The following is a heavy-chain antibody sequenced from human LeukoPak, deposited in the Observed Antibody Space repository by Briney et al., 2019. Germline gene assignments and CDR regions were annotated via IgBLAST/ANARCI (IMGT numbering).Heavy chain of an antibody. CDR1: GFTFSSYW. D-gene: IGHD1-1*01. CDR2: IKQDGSER. V-gene: IGHV3-7*01. CDR3: SSAWNGVDC. J-gene: IGHJ4*02. Sequence: GGSLRLSCAASGFTFSSYWMNWVRQAPGKGLEWVANIKQDGSERNYVDSVKGRFTVSRDNTKNSLHLQMNSLRAEDSAVYYCSSAWNGVDCWGQGTLVTVSS.